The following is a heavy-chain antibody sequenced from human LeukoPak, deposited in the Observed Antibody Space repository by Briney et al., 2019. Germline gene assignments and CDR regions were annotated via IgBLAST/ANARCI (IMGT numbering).Heavy chain of an antibody. Sequence: ASVKVSCKASGYTFTSYGISWVRQAPGQGLEWMGWISAYNGNTNYAQKLQGRVTMTTDTSTSTAYMELRSLRSDDTAVYYCARDNSLESYYYYHGMDVWGQGTTVTVSS. CDR2: ISAYNGNT. CDR1: GYTFTSYG. V-gene: IGHV1-18*01. CDR3: ARDNSLESYYYYHGMDV. J-gene: IGHJ6*02. D-gene: IGHD1-1*01.